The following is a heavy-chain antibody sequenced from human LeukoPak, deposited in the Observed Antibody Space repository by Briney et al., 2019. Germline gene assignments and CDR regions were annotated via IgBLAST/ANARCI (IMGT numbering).Heavy chain of an antibody. J-gene: IGHJ6*03. CDR2: IYTSGST. Sequence: PSETLSLTCTVSGGSISSGTYYWSWIRQPAGKGLEWIGRIYTSGSTNYNPSLKSRVTISVDTSKNQFSLKLSSVTAADTAVYYCAASSSWYYYYYMDVWGKGTTVTISS. CDR3: AASSSWYYYYYMDV. D-gene: IGHD6-13*01. CDR1: GGSISSGTYY. V-gene: IGHV4-61*02.